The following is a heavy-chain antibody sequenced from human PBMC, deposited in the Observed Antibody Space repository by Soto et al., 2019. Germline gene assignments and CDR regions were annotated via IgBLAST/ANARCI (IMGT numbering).Heavy chain of an antibody. CDR3: AKDSHPGDFWSGYTRFDY. D-gene: IGHD3-3*01. CDR2: ISGSGGST. J-gene: IGHJ4*02. V-gene: IGHV3-23*01. Sequence: AGGSLRLSCAASGFTFSSYAMSWVRQAPGKGLEWVSAISGSGGSTYYADSVKGRFTISRDNSKNTLYLQMNSLRAEDTAVYYCAKDSHPGDFWSGYTRFDYWGQGTLVTVSS. CDR1: GFTFSSYA.